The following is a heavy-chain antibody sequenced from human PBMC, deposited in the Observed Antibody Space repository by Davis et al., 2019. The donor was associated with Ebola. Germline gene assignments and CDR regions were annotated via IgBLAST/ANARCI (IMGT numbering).Heavy chain of an antibody. D-gene: IGHD3/OR15-3a*01. CDR3: TRAPGFLDLD. V-gene: IGHV3-21*01. CDR2: ITSNSYI. J-gene: IGHJ4*02. Sequence: PGGSLRLSCAASGFTFSTYTMNWVRQAPGKGLEWVSSITSNSYIYYADSVKGRFTISRDNAENSLYLQMNSLRAEDTAVYYCTRAPGFLDLDWGQGTLVTVSS. CDR1: GFTFSTYT.